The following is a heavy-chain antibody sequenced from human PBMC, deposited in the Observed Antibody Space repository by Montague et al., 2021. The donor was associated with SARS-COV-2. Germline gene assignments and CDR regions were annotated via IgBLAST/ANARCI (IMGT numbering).Heavy chain of an antibody. CDR1: GGSIRSGSYY. D-gene: IGHD4-17*01. CDR3: ARDYGDYSYYYGLDV. Sequence: TLSLTCTVSGGSIRSGSYYWSWIRQPAGKGLEWIGRIYSSGSTNYNPSLKSRVTMSVDTSKNQFSLKVSSVTAADTAAYYCARDYGDYSYYYGLDVWGQGTRVTVSS. J-gene: IGHJ6*02. CDR2: IYSSGST. V-gene: IGHV4-61*02.